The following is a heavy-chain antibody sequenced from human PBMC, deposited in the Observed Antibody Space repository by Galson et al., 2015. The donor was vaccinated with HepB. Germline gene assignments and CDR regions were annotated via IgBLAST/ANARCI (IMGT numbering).Heavy chain of an antibody. CDR1: GFTFNDNA. CDR3: ANIAPRLQNSFDF. V-gene: IGHV3-23*01. D-gene: IGHD5-12*01. Sequence: SLRLSCAASGFTFNDNAMSWVRQAPGKGLEWVSSISSTAVSTYYANSVKGRFTISRDNSKNTLYLQMNSLRAEDTAIYYCANIAPRLQNSFDFWGQGALVTVSS. CDR2: ISSTAVST. J-gene: IGHJ4*02.